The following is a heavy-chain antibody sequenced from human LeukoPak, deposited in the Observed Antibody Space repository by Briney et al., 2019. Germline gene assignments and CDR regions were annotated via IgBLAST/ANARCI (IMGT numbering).Heavy chain of an antibody. J-gene: IGHJ4*02. Sequence: SSETLSLTCTVSGGSFSSDNSYWNWIRQPGGEGLEWIGRIYADGSSTYNPSLKIRVTISVDSSKNQFSLRLSSMTAADTAVYYCARGYYYHRWGQGTLVTVSS. CDR3: ARGYYYHR. CDR1: GGSFSSDNSY. V-gene: IGHV4-61*02. D-gene: IGHD3-22*01. CDR2: IYADGSS.